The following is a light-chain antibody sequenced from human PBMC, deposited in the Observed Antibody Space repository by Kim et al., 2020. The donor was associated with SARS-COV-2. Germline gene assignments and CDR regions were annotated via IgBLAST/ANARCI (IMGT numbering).Light chain of an antibody. CDR2: QDT. CDR1: KLGDKY. CDR3: QAWDRSTAV. J-gene: IGLJ2*01. Sequence: SVSPGQTARIPCSGDKLGDKYACWYQQKAGQSPVLVIYQDTKRPSGIPERFSGSNSGNTATLTISGTQTMDEADYYCQAWDRSTAVFGGGTQLTVL. V-gene: IGLV3-1*01.